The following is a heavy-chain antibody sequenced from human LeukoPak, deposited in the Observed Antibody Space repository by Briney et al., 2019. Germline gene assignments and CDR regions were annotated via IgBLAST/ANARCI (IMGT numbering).Heavy chain of an antibody. CDR1: GFSLSTSGMR. V-gene: IGHV2-70*04. CDR2: IDWDDDK. CDR3: ALTDYYGSGSYYSYYFDY. J-gene: IGHJ4*02. Sequence: SGPTLVNPTQTLTLTCTFSGFSLSTSGMRVSWIREPPGKALEWLARIDWDDDKFYSTSLKTRLTISKDTSKNQVVLTMTNMDPVDTATYYGALTDYYGSGSYYSYYFDYWGQGTLVTVSS. D-gene: IGHD3-10*01.